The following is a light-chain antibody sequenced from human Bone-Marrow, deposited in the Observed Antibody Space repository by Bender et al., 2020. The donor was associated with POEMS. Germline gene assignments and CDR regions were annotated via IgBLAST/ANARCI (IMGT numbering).Light chain of an antibody. CDR1: SSNTGSGHD. CDR3: QSYDNSLGGWV. Sequence: QSVLTQPPSVSEAPGQRVTISCTGSSSNTGSGHDINWYQHLPGTAPKLLIYGYNNRPSGVPDRFSGSKSGTSASLAITGLQAEDEGDYYCQSYDNSLGGWVFGGGTKLTVL. J-gene: IGLJ3*02. V-gene: IGLV1-40*01. CDR2: GYN.